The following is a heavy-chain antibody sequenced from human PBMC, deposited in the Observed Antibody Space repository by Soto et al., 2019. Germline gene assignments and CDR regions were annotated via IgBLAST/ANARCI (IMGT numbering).Heavy chain of an antibody. D-gene: IGHD2-21*01. CDR3: ARDRCCGGYCYDFDY. CDR2: ISGSRSSI. CDR1: GFTFNYFS. Sequence: EVQLVESGGNLVQPGGSLRLSCVASGFTFNYFSMNWVRQAPGKGLEWVSYISGSRSSIYYADTVKGRFTISRDNAKNSLVLQMNSLRAENTAGYYCARDRCCGGYCYDFDYWGRGTLVTVSS. J-gene: IGHJ4*02. V-gene: IGHV3-48*01.